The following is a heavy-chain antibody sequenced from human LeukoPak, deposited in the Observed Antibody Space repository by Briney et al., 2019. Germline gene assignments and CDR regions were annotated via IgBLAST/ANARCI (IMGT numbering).Heavy chain of an antibody. V-gene: IGHV3-23*05. D-gene: IGHD3-16*01. CDR1: GFTFSSYA. CDR3: GTWGQSFFLLLDPFDV. Sequence: QTGGSLRLSCAASGFTFSSYAMSWVRQAPGKGLEWVSSINNSGRYAYYADSVKGRFTMSRDNSKNTLYLQMNSLRAEDTAVYYCGTWGQSFFLLLDPFDVWGQGTMVTVSS. CDR2: INNSGRYA. J-gene: IGHJ3*01.